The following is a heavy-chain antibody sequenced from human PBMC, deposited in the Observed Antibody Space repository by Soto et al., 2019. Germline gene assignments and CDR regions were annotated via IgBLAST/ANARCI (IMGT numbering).Heavy chain of an antibody. J-gene: IGHJ4*02. CDR3: ATQDFRGATGTT. V-gene: IGHV3-33*01. CDR1: GFSFSSYA. Sequence: EQLVESGGGVVQPGRSLRLSCAASGFSFSSYAMHWVRQAPGKGLEWVALIWHDGSTTSYADSVKGRFTISRDNSKNTHYLQMNSLRAEDTAIYNCATQDFRGATGTTWGQGTLVTVSS. D-gene: IGHD1-1*01. CDR2: IWHDGSTT.